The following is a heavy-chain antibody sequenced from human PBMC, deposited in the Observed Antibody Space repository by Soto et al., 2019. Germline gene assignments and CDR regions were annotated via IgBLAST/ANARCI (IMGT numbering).Heavy chain of an antibody. V-gene: IGHV3-15*01. J-gene: IGHJ4*02. Sequence: EVQLVESGGGLVKPGGSLRLSCAASGFTFSNAWMSWVRQAPGKGLEWVGRIKSKTDGGTTDYAAPVKGRFTISRDDSKNTLYLQMNSLKTEDTAVYYCTTDETHYYDSVGFDYWGQGTLVTVSS. CDR2: IKSKTDGGTT. CDR3: TTDETHYYDSVGFDY. D-gene: IGHD3-22*01. CDR1: GFTFSNAW.